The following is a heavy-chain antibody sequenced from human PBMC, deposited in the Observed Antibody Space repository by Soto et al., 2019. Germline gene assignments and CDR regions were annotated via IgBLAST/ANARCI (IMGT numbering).Heavy chain of an antibody. CDR1: GGSISSGGYS. J-gene: IGHJ6*02. CDR3: ARANRAYSSGWQGSGYGMDV. D-gene: IGHD6-19*01. Sequence: SETLSLTCAVSGGSISSGGYSWSWIRQHPGKGLVWIGYIYYSGSTYYNPSLKSRVTISVDTSKNQFSLKLSSVTAADTAVYYCARANRAYSSGWQGSGYGMDVWGQGTTVTVSS. V-gene: IGHV4-31*11. CDR2: IYYSGST.